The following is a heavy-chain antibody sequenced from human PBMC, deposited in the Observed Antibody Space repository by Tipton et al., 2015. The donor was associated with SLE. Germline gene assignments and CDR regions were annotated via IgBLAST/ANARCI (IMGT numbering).Heavy chain of an antibody. CDR2: MNPNSGNT. Sequence: QLVQSGAEVKKPGASVTVSCNASGYTFTSSDINWVRQATGQGLEWMGWMNPNSGNTGYAQKFQGRVTMTRNTSISTAYMELSSLGSEDTAVYYCARVHSSGWRYYYYDIDVWGQGSTVTVSS. CDR3: ARVHSSGWRYYYYDIDV. J-gene: IGHJ6*02. D-gene: IGHD6-19*01. V-gene: IGHV1-8*01. CDR1: GYTFTSSD.